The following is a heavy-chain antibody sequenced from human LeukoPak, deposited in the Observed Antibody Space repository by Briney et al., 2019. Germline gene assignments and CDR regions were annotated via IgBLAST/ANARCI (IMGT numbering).Heavy chain of an antibody. Sequence: SETLSLTCTVSGYSISSGYYWGWIRQPPGKGLEWIGSIYHSGSTYYNLSLKSRVTISVDTSKNQFSLELSSVTAADTAVYYCARGGYYYGSGQYNWFDPWGQGTLVTVSS. D-gene: IGHD3-10*01. CDR1: GYSISSGYY. V-gene: IGHV4-38-2*02. CDR2: IYHSGST. CDR3: ARGGYYYGSGQYNWFDP. J-gene: IGHJ5*02.